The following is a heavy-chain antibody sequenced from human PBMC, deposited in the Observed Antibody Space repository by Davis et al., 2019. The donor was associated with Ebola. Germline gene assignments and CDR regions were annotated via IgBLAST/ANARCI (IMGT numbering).Heavy chain of an antibody. D-gene: IGHD3-10*01. CDR3: VRRGAFDV. CDR2: IYPGDSDT. Sequence: GESLKISCKGSGYNFITYWIGWVRQMPGKGLEWMGIIYPGDSDTRYSPSFQGQVTISADKSISTAYLQWTSLKASDTAMYYCVRRGAFDVWGQGTMVTVSS. J-gene: IGHJ3*01. V-gene: IGHV5-51*01. CDR1: GYNFITYW.